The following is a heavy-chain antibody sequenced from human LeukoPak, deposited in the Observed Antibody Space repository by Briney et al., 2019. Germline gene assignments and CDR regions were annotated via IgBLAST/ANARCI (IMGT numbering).Heavy chain of an antibody. Sequence: GESLKISCEGSGYSFTDYWIGWVRQMPGKGLEWMGIIYPADSDTRYSPSFQGQVTISADKSIRTACLQWSSLKASDTAMYYCARKASGRYYLDSWGRGTLVTVSS. CDR3: ARKASGRYYLDS. CDR2: IYPADSDT. J-gene: IGHJ4*02. V-gene: IGHV5-51*01. CDR1: GYSFTDYW. D-gene: IGHD1-26*01.